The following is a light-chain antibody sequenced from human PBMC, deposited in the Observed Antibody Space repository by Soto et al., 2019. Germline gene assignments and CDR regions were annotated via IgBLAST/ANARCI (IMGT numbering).Light chain of an antibody. CDR3: QQHNSYSWT. J-gene: IGKJ1*01. CDR1: QSISSW. V-gene: IGKV1-5*03. Sequence: DIQMTQSPSTLSASVGDRVTITCRASQSISSWLAWYQQKPGKAPKLLIYKASSLESGDPSRFSGSGSGTEFTLTISSLQPEDCATYYCQQHNSYSWTFGQGTKVEIK. CDR2: KAS.